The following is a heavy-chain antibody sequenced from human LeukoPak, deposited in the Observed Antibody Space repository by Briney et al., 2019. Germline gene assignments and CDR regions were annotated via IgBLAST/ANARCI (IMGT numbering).Heavy chain of an antibody. V-gene: IGHV3-48*01. Sequence: GGSLRLSCAASGFTFSSYSMNWVRQAPGKGLEWVSYISSSSSTIYYADSVKGRFTISRDNAKNSLYLQMNSLRAEDTAVYYCARYSSIQYHYYYMDVWGKGTTVTVSS. D-gene: IGHD6-13*01. CDR2: ISSSSSTI. J-gene: IGHJ6*03. CDR1: GFTFSSYS. CDR3: ARYSSIQYHYYYMDV.